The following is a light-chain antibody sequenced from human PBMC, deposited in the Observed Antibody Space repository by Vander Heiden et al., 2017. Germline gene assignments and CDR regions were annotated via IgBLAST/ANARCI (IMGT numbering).Light chain of an antibody. CDR1: QDIGNV. J-gene: IGKJ3*01. CDR2: DAS. CDR3: EQYNHLPIA. V-gene: IGKV1-33*01. Sequence: DIQLSYTPSSLSASVGDRVTITCQASQDIGNVLNWYQRKPGKAPKLMIYDASNLETGVPSRFSGSGSETEFTVTISDLQPEVIATYYGEQYNHLPIAFGPGTRVDIK.